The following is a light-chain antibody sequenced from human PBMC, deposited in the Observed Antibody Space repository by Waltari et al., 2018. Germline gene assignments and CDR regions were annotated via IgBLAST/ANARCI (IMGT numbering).Light chain of an antibody. CDR1: SSDVGSYNL. V-gene: IGLV2-23*01. CDR2: EGS. CDR3: CSYAGGSTYV. J-gene: IGLJ1*01. Sequence: QSALTQPASVSGSPGQSITIPCTGTSSDVGSYNLVSWYQQHPGKAPKLMIYEGSKRPSGVSNRFSGSKSGNTASLTSSGLQAEDEADYYCCSYAGGSTYVFGTGTKVTVL.